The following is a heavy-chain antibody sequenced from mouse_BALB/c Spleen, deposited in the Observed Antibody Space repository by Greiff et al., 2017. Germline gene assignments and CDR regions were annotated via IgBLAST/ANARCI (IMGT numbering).Heavy chain of an antibody. D-gene: IGHD2-4*01. CDR3: ARVITTRGVYAMDY. CDR1: GFTFSSYA. J-gene: IGHJ4*01. CDR2: ISSGGSYT. V-gene: IGHV5-9-4*01. Sequence: DVHLVESGGGLVKPGGSLKLSCAASGFTFSSYAMSWVRQSPEKRLEWVAEISSGGSYTYYPDTVTGRFTISRDNAKNTLYLEMSSLRSEDTAMYYCARVITTRGVYAMDYWGQGTSVTVSS.